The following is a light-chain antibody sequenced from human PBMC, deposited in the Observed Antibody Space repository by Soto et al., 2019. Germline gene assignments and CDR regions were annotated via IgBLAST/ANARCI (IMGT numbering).Light chain of an antibody. Sequence: QSVLTQPPSASGTPGQRVIISCSGSGFDIGRQSVNWYQHLPGTAPKLLLYRDNQRPSGVPDRFSGSKSGTSASLAIIGLQSGDEADYYCAAWDDSHVVIGGGTKVTVL. CDR1: GFDIGRQS. J-gene: IGLJ2*01. CDR2: RDN. CDR3: AAWDDSHVV. V-gene: IGLV1-44*01.